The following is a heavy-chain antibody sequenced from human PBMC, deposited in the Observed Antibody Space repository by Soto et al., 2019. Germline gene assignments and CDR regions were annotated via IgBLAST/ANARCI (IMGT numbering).Heavy chain of an antibody. J-gene: IGHJ6*02. Sequence: GASVKVSCKASGYTFTSYGISWVRQAPGQGLEWMGWISAYNGNTNYAQKLQGRVTMTTDTSTSTAYMELRSLRSDDTAVYYCARGAGGWLDTAMVTPYYYYGMDVWGQGTTVTVSS. CDR2: ISAYNGNT. CDR3: ARGAGGWLDTAMVTPYYYYGMDV. CDR1: GYTFTSYG. V-gene: IGHV1-18*01. D-gene: IGHD5-18*01.